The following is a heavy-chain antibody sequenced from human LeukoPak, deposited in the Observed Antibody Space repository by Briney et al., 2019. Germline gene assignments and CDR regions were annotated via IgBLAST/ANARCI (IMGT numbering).Heavy chain of an antibody. V-gene: IGHV3-23*01. CDR3: AIPLRDIVVVPAAIPAY. J-gene: IGHJ1*01. CDR2: ISGSGGST. CDR1: GFTFSSYA. Sequence: GGSLRLSCAASGFTFSSYAMSWVRQAPGKGLEWVSAISGSGGSTYYADSVKGRFTISRDDSKNTLYLQMNSLRAEDTAVYYCAIPLRDIVVVPAAIPAYWGQGTLVTVSS. D-gene: IGHD2-2*02.